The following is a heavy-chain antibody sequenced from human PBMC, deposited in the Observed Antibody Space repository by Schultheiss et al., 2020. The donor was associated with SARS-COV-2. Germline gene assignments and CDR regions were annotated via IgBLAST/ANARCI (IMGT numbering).Heavy chain of an antibody. CDR2: IYHSGST. D-gene: IGHD5-18*01. J-gene: IGHJ6*03. CDR3: ASRGYSYGGYYYYYMDV. V-gene: IGHV4-38-2*01. Sequence: SETLSLTCAVSGYSISSGYYWGWIRQPPGKGLEWIGSIYHSGSTYYNPSLKSRVTISVDTSKNQFSLKLSSVTAADTAVYYCASRGYSYGGYYYYYMDVWGKGTTVTVSS. CDR1: GYSISSGYY.